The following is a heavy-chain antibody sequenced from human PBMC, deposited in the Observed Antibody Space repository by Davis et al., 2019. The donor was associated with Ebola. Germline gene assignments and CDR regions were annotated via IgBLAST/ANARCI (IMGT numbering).Heavy chain of an antibody. CDR2: IYYSGST. J-gene: IGHJ6*02. CDR3: ARGLRPPIVVVVAAPLSMDV. V-gene: IGHV4-31*03. D-gene: IGHD2-15*01. Sequence: SETLSLTCTVSGGSISSGGYYWSWIRQHPGKGLEWIGYIYYSGSTYDNPSLKSRVTISVDTSKDQFSLKLSSVTAADTAVYYCARGLRPPIVVVVAAPLSMDVWGQGTTVTVSS. CDR1: GGSISSGGYY.